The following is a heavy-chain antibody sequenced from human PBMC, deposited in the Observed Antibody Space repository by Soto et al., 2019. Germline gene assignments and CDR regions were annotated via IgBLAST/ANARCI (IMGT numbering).Heavy chain of an antibody. CDR2: IWYHGNTE. CDR1: GFTFSTYG. CDR3: ARGPGSGIHLSTFDA. Sequence: ESGGGVVQPGTSLRLSCAASGFTFSTYGMNWVRQAPGKGLEWVALIWYHGNTEEYADSVKGRFTISRDNSRNTVFLQIHGLRVEDTAVYYCARGPGSGIHLSTFDAWGEGTMVTVSS. V-gene: IGHV3-33*01. J-gene: IGHJ3*01. D-gene: IGHD3-10*01.